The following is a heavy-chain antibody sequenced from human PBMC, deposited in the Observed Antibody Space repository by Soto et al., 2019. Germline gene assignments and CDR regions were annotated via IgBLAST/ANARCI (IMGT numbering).Heavy chain of an antibody. D-gene: IGHD2-2*01. J-gene: IGHJ4*02. Sequence: EVQLVESGGGLVKPGGSLRLSCAASGFTFSSYSMNWVRQAPGKGLEGVSSISSSSSYIYYADSVKGRFTISRDNAKNSLYLQMNSLRAEDTAVYYCARASGVVPAAEFFDYWGQGTLVIVSS. CDR1: GFTFSSYS. V-gene: IGHV3-21*01. CDR2: ISSSSSYI. CDR3: ARASGVVPAAEFFDY.